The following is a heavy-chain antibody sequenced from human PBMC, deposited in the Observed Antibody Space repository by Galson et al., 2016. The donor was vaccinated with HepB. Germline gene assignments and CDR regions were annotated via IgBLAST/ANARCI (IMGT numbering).Heavy chain of an antibody. D-gene: IGHD1-20*01. Sequence: SLRLSCAASGFTFSTYNMNWVRQAPGKGLEWVSYISSSSSTIYYADSVKGRFTISRDNAKGSLNLQMNSLRDEDTAVYYCATSANWNDLSAYYFDYWGQGTLVTVSS. CDR3: ATSANWNDLSAYYFDY. J-gene: IGHJ4*02. V-gene: IGHV3-48*02. CDR1: GFTFSTYN. CDR2: ISSSSSTI.